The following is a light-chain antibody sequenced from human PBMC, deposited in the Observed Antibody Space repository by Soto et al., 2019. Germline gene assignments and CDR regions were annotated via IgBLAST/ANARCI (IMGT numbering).Light chain of an antibody. CDR1: QSLDSSF. J-gene: IGKJ4*01. CDR3: QQFSSYPLT. V-gene: IGKV3-20*01. CDR2: GAS. Sequence: EIVLTQSPGTLSLSPGERATLSCRASQSLDSSFLAWYQQKPGQAPRLLIYGASTRASGIPDRISGSGSGTDFTLTISRLEPEDFAVYYCQQFSSYPLTFGGGTKVDIK.